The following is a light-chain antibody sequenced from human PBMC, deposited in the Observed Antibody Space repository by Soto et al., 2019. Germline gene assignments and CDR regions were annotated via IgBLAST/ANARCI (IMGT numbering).Light chain of an antibody. J-gene: IGLJ3*02. CDR2: VEGSGSY. Sequence: QPVLTQSSSASASLGSSVRLTCTLSSGHSSYIIAWHQQQPGKATRFLMKVEGSGSYDKGSGVPDRFSGSSSGADRYLTISNLQFEDDADYFCATWHNNTWVFGGGTKVTVL. CDR1: SGHSSYI. CDR3: ATWHNNTWV. V-gene: IGLV4-60*02.